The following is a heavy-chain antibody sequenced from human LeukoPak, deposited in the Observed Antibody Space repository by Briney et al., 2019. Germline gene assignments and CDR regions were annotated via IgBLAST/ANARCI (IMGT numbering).Heavy chain of an antibody. CDR2: ISGSGGST. Sequence: PGGSLRLSCAASGFTFSSYAMSWVRQAPGKGLEWVSAISGSGGSTCYADSVKGRFTISRDNSKNTLYLQMNSLRAEDTAVYYCAKDGVGYYYDSSGYEDAFDIWGQGTMVTVSS. J-gene: IGHJ3*02. V-gene: IGHV3-23*01. CDR1: GFTFSSYA. CDR3: AKDGVGYYYDSSGYEDAFDI. D-gene: IGHD3-22*01.